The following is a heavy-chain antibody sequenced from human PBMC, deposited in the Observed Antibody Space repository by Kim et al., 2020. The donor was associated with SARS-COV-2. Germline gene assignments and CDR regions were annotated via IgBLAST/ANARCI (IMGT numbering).Heavy chain of an antibody. CDR3: ARTSRRGYCSSTSCPEDL. D-gene: IGHD2-2*01. J-gene: IGHJ3*01. Sequence: SVKVSCKASGGTFSSYAISWVRQAPGQGLEWMGGIIPIFGTANYAQKFQGRVTITADESTSTAYMELSSLRSEDTAVYYCARTSRRGYCSSTSCPEDLWGQGTMVTVSS. CDR2: IIPIFGTA. CDR1: GGTFSSYA. V-gene: IGHV1-69*13.